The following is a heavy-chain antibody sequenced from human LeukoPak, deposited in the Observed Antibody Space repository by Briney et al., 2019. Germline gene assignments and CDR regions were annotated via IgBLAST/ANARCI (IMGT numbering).Heavy chain of an antibody. V-gene: IGHV4-34*01. J-gene: IGHJ2*01. CDR3: ARALAAAGNRHFDL. D-gene: IGHD6-13*01. Sequence: PSETLSLTCAVYGGSFSGYYWSWIRQPPGKGLEWIGEINHSGSTNYNPSLKSRVIISVDTSKNQFSLKLSSVTAADTAVYYCARALAAAGNRHFDLWGRGTLVTVSS. CDR1: GGSFSGYY. CDR2: INHSGST.